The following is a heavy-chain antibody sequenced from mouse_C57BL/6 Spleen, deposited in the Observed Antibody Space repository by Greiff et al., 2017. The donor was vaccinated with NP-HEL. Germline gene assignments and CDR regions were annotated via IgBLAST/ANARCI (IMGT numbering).Heavy chain of an antibody. V-gene: IGHV1-82*01. CDR1: GYAFSSSW. J-gene: IGHJ2*01. D-gene: IGHD2-3*01. CDR3: AYEVGY. CDR2: IYPGDGDT. Sequence: QVQLKQSGPELVKPGASVKISCKASGYAFSSSWMNWVKQRPGKGLEWIGRIYPGDGDTNYNGKFKGKATLTADKSSSTAYMQLSSLTSEDSAVYFCAYEVGYWGQGTTLTVSS.